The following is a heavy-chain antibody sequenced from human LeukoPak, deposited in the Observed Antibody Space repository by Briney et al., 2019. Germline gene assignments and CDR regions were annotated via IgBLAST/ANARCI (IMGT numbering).Heavy chain of an antibody. V-gene: IGHV3-30-3*01. D-gene: IGHD6-19*01. J-gene: IGHJ4*02. CDR1: GFTFSSYA. Sequence: GGSLRLSCAASGFTFSSYAMHWVRQAPGKGLEWVAVISYDGSNKYYADSVKGRFTISRDNSKNTLYLQMNSLRAEDTAVYYCAREVAVAGTGDYWGQGTLVTVSS. CDR2: ISYDGSNK. CDR3: AREVAVAGTGDY.